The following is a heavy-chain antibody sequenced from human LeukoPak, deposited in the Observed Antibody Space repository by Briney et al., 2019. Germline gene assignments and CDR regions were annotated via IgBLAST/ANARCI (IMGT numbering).Heavy chain of an antibody. CDR3: ARRGYNYGYSDY. Sequence: GGSLRLSCAASGFTFSSYEMNWVRQAPGKGLEWASYISSSGSNIYYADSVKGRFTISRDNAKNSLYLQMNSLRAEDTAIYYCARRGYNYGYSDYWGQGTLVTVSS. CDR2: ISSSGSNI. V-gene: IGHV3-48*03. CDR1: GFTFSSYE. J-gene: IGHJ4*02. D-gene: IGHD5-18*01.